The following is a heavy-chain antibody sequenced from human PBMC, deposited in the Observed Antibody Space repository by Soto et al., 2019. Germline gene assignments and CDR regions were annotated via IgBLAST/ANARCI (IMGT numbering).Heavy chain of an antibody. J-gene: IGHJ6*02. D-gene: IGHD6-19*01. Sequence: SETLSVTCSVAGGTINNYYWSWIRQPKGKGLEWIGNIYYSGSTNYNPSLKSRVTISVDTSKNQFSLKLSSVTAADTAVYYCARHESYGSAWYTRSDYGLDVWGQGTTVTVSS. CDR1: GGTINNYY. CDR3: ARHESYGSAWYTRSDYGLDV. CDR2: IYYSGST. V-gene: IGHV4-59*08.